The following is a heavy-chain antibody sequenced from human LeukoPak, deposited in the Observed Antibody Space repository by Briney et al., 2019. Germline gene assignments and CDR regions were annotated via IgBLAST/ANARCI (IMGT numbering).Heavy chain of an antibody. J-gene: IGHJ4*02. CDR2: INSDGESI. Sequence: GGSLRLSCAASGFSFSRYWMHWVRQAPGKGLVWVSRINSDGESISYADSVKGRFTISRDNAKNTLYLQMSSLRAEDTAVYYCARGLFCSGGSCYVTLFDYWGQGTLVTVSS. CDR3: ARGLFCSGGSCYVTLFDY. V-gene: IGHV3-74*01. CDR1: GFSFSRYW. D-gene: IGHD2-15*01.